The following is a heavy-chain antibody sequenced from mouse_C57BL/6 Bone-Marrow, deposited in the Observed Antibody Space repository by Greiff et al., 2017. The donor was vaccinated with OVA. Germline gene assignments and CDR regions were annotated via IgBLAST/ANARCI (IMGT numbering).Heavy chain of an antibody. V-gene: IGHV5-12*01. CDR3: ARQAYYSPWFAY. CDR1: GFTFSDYY. CDR2: ISNGGGST. Sequence: EVKLVESGGGLVQPGGSLKLSCAASGFTFSDYYMYWVRQTPEKRLEWVAYISNGGGSTYYPDTVKGRFTISRDNAKNTLYLQMSRLKSEDTAMDYCARQAYYSPWFAYWGQGTLVTVSA. J-gene: IGHJ3*01. D-gene: IGHD2-12*01.